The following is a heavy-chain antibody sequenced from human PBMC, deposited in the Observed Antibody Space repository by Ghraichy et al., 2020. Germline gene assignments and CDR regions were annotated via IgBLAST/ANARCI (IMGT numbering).Heavy chain of an antibody. J-gene: IGHJ4*02. D-gene: IGHD1-26*01. CDR3: ARGLGIAGSVYFDF. Sequence: GGSLRLSCAASGFTFSTAWMTWVRQAPGKGLEWVSVIYSGGTTFYADSVKGRFTISRDNSKNTVFLQMNNLRADDTAVYYCARGLGIAGSVYFDFWGQGTLVTVSS. CDR1: GFTFSTAW. CDR2: IYSGGTT. V-gene: IGHV3-53*01.